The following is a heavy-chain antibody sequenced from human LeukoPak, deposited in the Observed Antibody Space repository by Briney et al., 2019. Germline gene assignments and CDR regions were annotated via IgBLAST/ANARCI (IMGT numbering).Heavy chain of an antibody. D-gene: IGHD2-15*01. CDR3: AREVVVAATYDY. CDR1: GGSISSFY. V-gene: IGHV4-4*07. Sequence: SETLSLTCTVSGGSISSFYWSWLRQPAGKGLEWIGRIYTSGSTNYNPSLKSRVTMSVDTSENQFSLKLRSVTAADTAVYYCAREVVVAATYDYWGQGTLVTVSS. J-gene: IGHJ4*02. CDR2: IYTSGST.